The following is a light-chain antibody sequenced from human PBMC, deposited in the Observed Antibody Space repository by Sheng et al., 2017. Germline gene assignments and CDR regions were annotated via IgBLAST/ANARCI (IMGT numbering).Light chain of an antibody. CDR2: EVS. CDR1: SSDVGDYNY. V-gene: IGLV2-14*01. Sequence: QSALTQPASVSGSPGQSITISCTGTSSDVGDYNYVSWYQQHPGKAPKLMIYEVSNRPSGVSSRFSGSKSGNTASLTISGLQADDEADYYCSSYRSSSTLYVFGTGTKVTVL. CDR3: SSYRSSSTLYV. J-gene: IGLJ1*01.